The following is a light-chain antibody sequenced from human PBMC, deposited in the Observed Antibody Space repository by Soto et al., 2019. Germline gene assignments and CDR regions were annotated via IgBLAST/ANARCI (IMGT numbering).Light chain of an antibody. V-gene: IGKV1-9*01. CDR3: QQLRMYPST. J-gene: IGKJ4*01. Sequence: IQLTQSPSSLSASVGDRVTITCRASQDIAIYLAWYQQKPGEAPKLLIYAASTLYGGVPSRFSGSGSGTDFALTSTSLQAEDFATYYCQQLRMYPSTFGGGTKLELK. CDR2: AAS. CDR1: QDIAIY.